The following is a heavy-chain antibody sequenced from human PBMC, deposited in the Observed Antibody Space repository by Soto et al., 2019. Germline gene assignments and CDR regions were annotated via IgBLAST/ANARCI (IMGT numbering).Heavy chain of an antibody. CDR3: ARLNRPRPDCGDYVPSYYFDY. V-gene: IGHV4-39*01. D-gene: IGHD4-17*01. CDR2: IYYSGST. J-gene: IGHJ4*02. CDR1: GGSISSSSYY. Sequence: QLQLQESGPGLVKPSETLSLTCTVSGGSISSSSYYWGWIRQPPGKGLEWIGSIYYSGSTYYNPSLTSRVTISVYTSKNQFALKLSSVTAAYPAVYYCARLNRPRPDCGDYVPSYYFDYWGQGTLVTVSS.